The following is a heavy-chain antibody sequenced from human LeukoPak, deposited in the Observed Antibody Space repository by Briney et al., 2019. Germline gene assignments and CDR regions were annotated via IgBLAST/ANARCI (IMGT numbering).Heavy chain of an antibody. V-gene: IGHV1-2*02. CDR1: GYTFAGYY. Sequence: PGASVKVSCKASGYTFAGYYMHWVRQAPGQGLEWMGWINPNSGGTNYAQKFQGRVTMTRDTSISTAYMELSRLRSDDTAVYYCARDAHIVVVNWFDPWGQGTLVTVSS. D-gene: IGHD2-21*01. CDR3: ARDAHIVVVNWFDP. CDR2: INPNSGGT. J-gene: IGHJ5*02.